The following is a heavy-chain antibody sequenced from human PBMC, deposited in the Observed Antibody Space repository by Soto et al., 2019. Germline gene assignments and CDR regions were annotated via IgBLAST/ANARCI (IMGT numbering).Heavy chain of an antibody. V-gene: IGHV3-33*01. CDR3: ARWGRPPPDMVRGVTRGAFDI. D-gene: IGHD3-10*01. Sequence: GGSLRLSCAASGFTFSSYGMHWVRQAPGKGLEWVVVIWYDGSNKYYADSVKGRFTISRDNSKNTLYLQMNSLRAEDTAVYYCARWGRPPPDMVRGVTRGAFDIWGQGTMVTV. J-gene: IGHJ3*02. CDR1: GFTFSSYG. CDR2: IWYDGSNK.